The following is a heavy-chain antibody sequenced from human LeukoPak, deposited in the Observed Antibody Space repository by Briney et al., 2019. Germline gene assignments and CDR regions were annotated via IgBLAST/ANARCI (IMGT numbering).Heavy chain of an antibody. CDR1: GYSIISDYY. CDR2: IYHSGST. V-gene: IGHV4-38-2*02. D-gene: IGHD2-15*01. J-gene: IGHJ4*02. Sequence: SETLSLTCTVSGYSIISDYYWGWIRQPPGKGLEWIGNIYHSGSTHYNPSLKSRVTISVDTSKNQFSLKLSSVTAADTAVYYCARAMVVVAATGYFDYWGLGTLLTVSS. CDR3: ARAMVVVAATGYFDY.